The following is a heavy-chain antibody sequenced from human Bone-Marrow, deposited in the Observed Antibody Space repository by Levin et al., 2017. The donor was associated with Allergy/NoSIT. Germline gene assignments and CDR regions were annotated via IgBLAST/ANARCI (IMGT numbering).Heavy chain of an antibody. CDR1: GYSFTSYW. D-gene: IGHD2-2*01. CDR3: ARHNCISTSCYPIYYYGMDV. V-gene: IGHV5-51*01. CDR2: IYPGDSDT. J-gene: IGHJ6*02. Sequence: GESLKISCKGSGYSFTSYWIGWVRQMPGKGLEWMGIIYPGDSDTRYSPSFQGQVTISADKSISTAYLQWSSLKASDTAMYYCARHNCISTSCYPIYYYGMDVWGQGTTVTVSS.